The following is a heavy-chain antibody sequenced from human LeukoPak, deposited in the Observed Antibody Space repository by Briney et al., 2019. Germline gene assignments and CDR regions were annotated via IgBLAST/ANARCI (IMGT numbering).Heavy chain of an antibody. J-gene: IGHJ6*03. D-gene: IGHD4/OR15-4a*01. V-gene: IGHV3-30*02. CDR3: AKDPNDYYYYYYMDV. CDR1: GFTFSSYG. CDR2: IRYDGSNK. Sequence: GGSLRLSCAASGFTFSSYGMHWVRQAPGKGLEWVAFIRYDGSNKYYADSVKGRFTISRDNSKNTLYLQMNSLRAEDTAVYYCAKDPNDYYYYYYMDVWGKGTTVTISS.